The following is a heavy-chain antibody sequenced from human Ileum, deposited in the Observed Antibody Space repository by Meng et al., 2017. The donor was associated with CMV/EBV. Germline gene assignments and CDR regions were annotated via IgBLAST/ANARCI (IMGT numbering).Heavy chain of an antibody. V-gene: IGHV3-21*01. CDR2: ISSSSSYI. D-gene: IGHD2-15*01. CDR3: ARDVGGAFDY. CDR1: GFTFSSYS. Sequence: GGSLRLSCAASGFTFSSYSMNWVRQAPGKGLEWVSSISSSSSYIYYADSVKGRFTIARDNAKNSLHLQMNSLRAEDTAVYYCARDVGGAFDYWGQGTRVTVSS. J-gene: IGHJ4*02.